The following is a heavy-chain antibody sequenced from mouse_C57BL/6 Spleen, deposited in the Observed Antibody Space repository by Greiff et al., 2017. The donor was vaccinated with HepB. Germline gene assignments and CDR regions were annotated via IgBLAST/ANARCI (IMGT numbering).Heavy chain of an antibody. CDR1: GFTFSSYA. D-gene: IGHD1-1*01. CDR2: ISDGGSYT. Sequence: EVKLMESGGGLVKPGGSLKLSCAASGFTFSSYAMSWVRQTPEKRLEWVATISDGGSYTYYPDNVKGRFTISRDNAKNNLYLQMSHLKSEDTAMYYCARDCRGSSYDAMDYWGQGTSVTVSS. CDR3: ARDCRGSSYDAMDY. J-gene: IGHJ4*01. V-gene: IGHV5-4*01.